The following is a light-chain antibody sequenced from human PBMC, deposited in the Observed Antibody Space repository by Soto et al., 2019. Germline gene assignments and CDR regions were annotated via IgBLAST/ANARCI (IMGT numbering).Light chain of an antibody. V-gene: IGKV1-5*03. CDR3: QQYDSYPLT. Sequence: DIQMTQSPSTLSASVGDRVTITCRARQSISRWLAWYQQKPGKAPNLRIYKASSLESGVPSRFSGSGSGTEFPLTVRSLQPDDFATYYCQQYDSYPLTFGGGPKVEIK. CDR2: KAS. CDR1: QSISRW. J-gene: IGKJ4*01.